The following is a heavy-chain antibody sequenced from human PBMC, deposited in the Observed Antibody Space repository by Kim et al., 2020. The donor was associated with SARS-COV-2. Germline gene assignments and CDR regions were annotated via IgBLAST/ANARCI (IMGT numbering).Heavy chain of an antibody. D-gene: IGHD3-10*01. CDR2: INHSGST. J-gene: IGHJ4*02. V-gene: IGHV4-34*01. CDR1: GGSFSGYY. CDR3: ARRKWFGETGDYFDY. Sequence: SETLSLTCAVYGGSFSGYYWSWIRQPPGKGLEWIGEINHSGSTNYNPSLKSRVTISVDTSKNQFSLKLSSVTAADTAVYYCARRKWFGETGDYFDYWGQG.